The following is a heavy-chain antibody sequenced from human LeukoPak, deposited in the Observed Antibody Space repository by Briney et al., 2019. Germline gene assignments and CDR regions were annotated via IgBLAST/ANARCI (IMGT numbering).Heavy chain of an antibody. J-gene: IGHJ4*02. CDR3: ARVIAARHFDY. V-gene: IGHV3-66*01. CDR1: GFTVSNTY. Sequence: GGSLRLSCAASGFTVSNTYMSWVRQAPGKGLEWVSLIYSGGSTYYADSVKGRFTISRDNSMNTMFLQVNSLRAEDTAVYYCARVIAARHFDYWGQRTLVTVSS. D-gene: IGHD6-6*01. CDR2: IYSGGST.